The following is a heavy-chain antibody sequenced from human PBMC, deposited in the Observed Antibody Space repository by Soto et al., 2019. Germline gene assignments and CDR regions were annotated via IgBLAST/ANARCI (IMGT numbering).Heavy chain of an antibody. J-gene: IGHJ4*02. V-gene: IGHV4-38-2*01. CDR1: GYSISSGYY. Sequence: SETLSLTCAVSGYSISSGYYWGWIRQPPGKGLEWIGSIYHSGSTYYNPSLKSRVTISVDTSKNQFSLKLSSVTAADTAVYYCARVYSGSYCDYWGQGPLVTVSS. CDR3: ARVYSGSYCDY. D-gene: IGHD1-26*01. CDR2: IYHSGST.